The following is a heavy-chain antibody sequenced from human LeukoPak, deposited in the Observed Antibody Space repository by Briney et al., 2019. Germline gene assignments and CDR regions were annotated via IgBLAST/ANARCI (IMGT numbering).Heavy chain of an antibody. J-gene: IGHJ4*02. V-gene: IGHV4-59*08. CDR3: ARHKGAFWKQYYFDY. CDR2: IYYSGST. CDR1: GGSISSYY. Sequence: SETLSLTCTVSGGSISSYYWSWIRQPPGKGLEWIGYIYYSGSTNYNPSLKSRVTISVDTSKNQFSLKLSSVTAADTAVYYCARHKGAFWKQYYFDYWGQGTLVTVSS. D-gene: IGHD3-3*01.